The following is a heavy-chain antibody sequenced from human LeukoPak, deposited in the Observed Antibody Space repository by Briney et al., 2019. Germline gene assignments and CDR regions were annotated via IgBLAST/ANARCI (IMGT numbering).Heavy chain of an antibody. Sequence: ASETLSLTCTVSGGSISSYYWSWIRQPPGKGLEWIGYIYYSGSTNYNPSLKSRVTISVDTSKNQFSLKLSSVTAADTAVYYCARGLYYDFWSGYNDAFDIWGQGTMVTVSS. CDR2: IYYSGST. CDR1: GGSISSYY. V-gene: IGHV4-59*12. J-gene: IGHJ3*02. D-gene: IGHD3-3*01. CDR3: ARGLYYDFWSGYNDAFDI.